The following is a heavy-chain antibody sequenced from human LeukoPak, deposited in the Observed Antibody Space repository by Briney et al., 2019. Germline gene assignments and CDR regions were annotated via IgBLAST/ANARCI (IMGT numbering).Heavy chain of an antibody. D-gene: IGHD3-22*01. J-gene: IGHJ4*02. CDR2: IWYDGSNK. V-gene: IGHV3-33*01. CDR3: AREYYDSSGYRHFDY. Sequence: GGSLRLSCAASGFTFSSYGMHWVRQAPGKGLEWVAVIWYDGSNKYYADSVKGRFTISRDNSKNTLDLQMNSLRAEDTAVYYCAREYYDSSGYRHFDYWGQGILVTVFS. CDR1: GFTFSSYG.